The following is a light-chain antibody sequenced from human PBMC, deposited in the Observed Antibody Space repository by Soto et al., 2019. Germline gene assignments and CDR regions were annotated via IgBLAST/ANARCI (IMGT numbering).Light chain of an antibody. CDR3: QQYGSSPFT. V-gene: IGKV3-20*01. J-gene: IGKJ3*01. Sequence: EIVLTQSPGTLSLSPGERATLSCRASQSVSSSYLAWYQQKPGQAPRLLTYGASSRATGITDRFSGSGSGTDFTLTISSLEPEDFAVHYCQQYGSSPFTFGPGTKVDIK. CDR1: QSVSSSY. CDR2: GAS.